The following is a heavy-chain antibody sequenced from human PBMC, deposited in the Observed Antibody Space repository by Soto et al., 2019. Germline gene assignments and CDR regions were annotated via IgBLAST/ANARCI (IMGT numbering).Heavy chain of an antibody. V-gene: IGHV5-51*01. J-gene: IGHJ6*02. CDR3: ARSYYDFWSGYNYYYYGMDV. CDR2: IYPGDSDT. Sequence: PGESLKISCNGSGYSFTTYWIGWVRQMPGKGLEWMGIIYPGDSDTRYSPSFQGQVTISADKSISTAYLQWSSLKASDTAMYYCARSYYDFWSGYNYYYYGMDVWGQGTTVTVSS. CDR1: GYSFTTYW. D-gene: IGHD3-3*01.